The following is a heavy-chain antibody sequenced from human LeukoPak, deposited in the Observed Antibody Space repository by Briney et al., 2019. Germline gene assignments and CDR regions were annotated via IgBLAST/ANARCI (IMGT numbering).Heavy chain of an antibody. CDR3: ARGVPIVPAALGPYYFDY. V-gene: IGHV4-39*01. J-gene: IGHJ4*02. CDR2: VSYSGTT. Sequence: SETLSLTCTVSSGSIRSSDYHWGWIRQPPGKGLEWIGSVSYSGTTYYNPSLKSRVTISVATSKNQFSLKLSSVTAAGTAVYYCARGVPIVPAALGPYYFDYWGQGTLVTVSS. D-gene: IGHD2-2*01. CDR1: SGSIRSSDYH.